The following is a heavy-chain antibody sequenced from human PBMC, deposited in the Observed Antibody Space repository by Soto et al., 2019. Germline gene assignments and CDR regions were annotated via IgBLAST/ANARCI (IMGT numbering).Heavy chain of an antibody. CDR2: IIPIYGTT. Sequence: SVKVSCKASEDTFSSHAIGWVRQAPGQGLEWMGGIIPIYGTTNYAQKFQDRVTITADTSTSTTYMELSSLRSDDTAVYYCARDLGGCSAGSCRYNWFDPWGQGTLVTVS. D-gene: IGHD2-15*01. J-gene: IGHJ5*02. CDR1: EDTFSSHA. CDR3: ARDLGGCSAGSCRYNWFDP. V-gene: IGHV1-69*06.